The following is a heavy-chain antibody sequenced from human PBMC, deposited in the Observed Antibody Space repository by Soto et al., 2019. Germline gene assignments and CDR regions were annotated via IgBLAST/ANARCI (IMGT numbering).Heavy chain of an antibody. D-gene: IGHD4-4*01. CDR1: GDSISSVDHY. Sequence: QVQLQESGPGLVKPSQTLSLTCTVSGDSISSVDHYWSWIRQPPGKGLEWIGYIYHSGSTYYNPSLRSRVTISIDTTKNQFSLRLSYVTFADTAVYYCARDDYSNFAYYGMDVWGQGTTVTVSS. V-gene: IGHV4-30-4*01. CDR2: IYHSGST. CDR3: ARDDYSNFAYYGMDV. J-gene: IGHJ6*02.